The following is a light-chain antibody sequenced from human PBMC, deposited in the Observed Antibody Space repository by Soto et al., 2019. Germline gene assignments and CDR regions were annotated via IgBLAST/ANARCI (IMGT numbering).Light chain of an antibody. CDR2: DAS. CDR3: QHYNNWPPYT. Sequence: EVVMTQSPATLSVSPGERVTFSCRASQSVTTNLAWYQHKPGQSPRLLISDASTVASGIPPRFSGSGSGTEFTLTIDRLQSADFAVDYCQHYNNWPPYTFGQGTKVEIK. J-gene: IGKJ2*01. V-gene: IGKV3-15*01. CDR1: QSVTTN.